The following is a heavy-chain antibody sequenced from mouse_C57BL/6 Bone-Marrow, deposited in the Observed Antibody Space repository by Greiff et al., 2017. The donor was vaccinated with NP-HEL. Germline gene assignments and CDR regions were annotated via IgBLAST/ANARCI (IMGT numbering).Heavy chain of an antibody. CDR1: GFTFSDYG. Sequence: EVHLVESGGGLVKPGGSLKLSCAASGFTFSDYGMHWVRQAPETGLEWVAYISRGSSTIYYADTVKGRFTISRDNAKNTLFLQMTSLRSEDTAMYYCARRYRGLYYYAMDYWGQGTSVTVSS. V-gene: IGHV5-17*01. CDR3: ARRYRGLYYYAMDY. J-gene: IGHJ4*01. D-gene: IGHD2-12*01. CDR2: ISRGSSTI.